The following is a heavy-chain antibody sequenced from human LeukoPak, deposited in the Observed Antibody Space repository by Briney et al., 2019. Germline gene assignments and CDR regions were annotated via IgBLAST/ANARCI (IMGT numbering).Heavy chain of an antibody. Sequence: PSETLSLTCTVSGGSISSYYWSWIRQPPGKGLEYIGFIYYSGSANYNPSLRSRVTIPVDTSKNQFSLRLNSVTAPDTAVYYCARFDISGYRAFDFWGQGTMVTVSS. J-gene: IGHJ3*01. D-gene: IGHD3-22*01. CDR1: GGSISSYY. CDR2: IYYSGSA. V-gene: IGHV4-59*01. CDR3: ARFDISGYRAFDF.